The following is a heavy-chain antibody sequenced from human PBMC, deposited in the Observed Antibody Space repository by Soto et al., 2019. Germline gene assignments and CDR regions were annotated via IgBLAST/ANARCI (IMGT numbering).Heavy chain of an antibody. CDR1: GGSFSGYY. CDR3: ARGRRYCSSTSCFYYYYYYMDV. V-gene: IGHV4-34*01. CDR2: INHSGST. D-gene: IGHD2-2*01. Sequence: QVQLQQWGAGLLKPSETLSLTCAVYGGSFSGYYWSWIRQPPGKGLECIGEINHSGSTNYNPSLKSRVTISVDTSKNQFSLKLSSVTAADTAVYYCARGRRYCSSTSCFYYYYYYMDVWGKGTTVTVSS. J-gene: IGHJ6*03.